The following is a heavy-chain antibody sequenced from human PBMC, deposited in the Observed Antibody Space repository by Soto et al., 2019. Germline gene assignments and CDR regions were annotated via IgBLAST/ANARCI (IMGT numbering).Heavy chain of an antibody. CDR1: GLTFSSYA. J-gene: IGHJ4*02. Sequence: EVQLLESGGGLVQPGGSLRLSCAASGLTFSSYAMSWVRQAPGKGLEWVSAISGSGGSTYYADSVKGRFTISRDNSKNTLYLHMNSLRAEDTAVYYCASPGDYVWGSYPLFDYWGQGTLVSVSS. D-gene: IGHD3-16*02. CDR2: ISGSGGST. CDR3: ASPGDYVWGSYPLFDY. V-gene: IGHV3-23*01.